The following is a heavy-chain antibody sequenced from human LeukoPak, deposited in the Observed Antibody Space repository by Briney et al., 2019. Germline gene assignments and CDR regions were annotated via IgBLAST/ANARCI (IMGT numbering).Heavy chain of an antibody. CDR3: ARVSYYSYASGDFDY. CDR1: GGTFSSYA. V-gene: IGHV1-69*01. CDR2: IIPIFGTA. Sequence: SVKVSCKASGGTFSSYAVSWVRQAPGQGLEWMGGIIPIFGTANYAQKFQGRVTITADESTSTAYMELSSLRSEDTAVYYCARVSYYSYASGDFDYWGQGTLVTVSS. J-gene: IGHJ4*02. D-gene: IGHD5-18*01.